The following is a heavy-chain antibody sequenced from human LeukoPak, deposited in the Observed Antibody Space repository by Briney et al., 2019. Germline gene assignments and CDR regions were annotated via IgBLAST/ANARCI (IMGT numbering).Heavy chain of an antibody. J-gene: IGHJ4*02. CDR1: GFTFSSYN. CDR3: AREYSSSSGSVSDY. D-gene: IGHD6-6*01. V-gene: IGHV3-48*02. Sequence: GGSLRLSCAASGFTFSSYNMNWVRQAPGKGLEWVSYISSSSSTIYYADSVKGRFTISRDNARNSLYLQMNSLRDEDTAVYYCAREYSSSSGSVSDYWGQGTLVTVSS. CDR2: ISSSSSTI.